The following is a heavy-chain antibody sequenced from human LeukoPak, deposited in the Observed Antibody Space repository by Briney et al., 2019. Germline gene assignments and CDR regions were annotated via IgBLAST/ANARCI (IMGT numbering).Heavy chain of an antibody. CDR3: AKDISWGAARYGMDV. CDR2: ISWNSGNI. Sequence: PGRSLRLSCAASGFTFDDYAMHWARQAPGKGLEWVSGISWNSGNIGYVDSVKGRFTISRDNAKNSLYLQMKSLRAEDTALYYCAKDISWGAARYGMDVWGQGTTVTVSS. J-gene: IGHJ6*02. D-gene: IGHD1-26*01. CDR1: GFTFDDYA. V-gene: IGHV3-9*01.